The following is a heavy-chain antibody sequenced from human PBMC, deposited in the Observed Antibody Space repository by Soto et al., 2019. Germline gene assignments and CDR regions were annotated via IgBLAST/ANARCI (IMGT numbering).Heavy chain of an antibody. CDR3: TTTTTYSSSWGDYYYYGMDV. D-gene: IGHD6-13*01. J-gene: IGHJ6*02. CDR1: GFTFSNAW. V-gene: IGHV3-15*07. Sequence: GGSLRLSCAASGFTFSNAWMNWVRQAPGKGLEWVGRIKSKTDGGTTDYAAPVKGRFTISRDDSKNTLYLQMNSLKTEDTAVYYCTTTTTYSSSWGDYYYYGMDVWGQGTTVTVSS. CDR2: IKSKTDGGTT.